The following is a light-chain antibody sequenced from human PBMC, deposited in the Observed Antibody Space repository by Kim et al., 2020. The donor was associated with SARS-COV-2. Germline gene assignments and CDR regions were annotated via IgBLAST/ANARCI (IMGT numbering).Light chain of an antibody. CDR3: QVWDSSSDHYVV. J-gene: IGLJ2*01. CDR1: NIGSKS. CDR2: YDS. V-gene: IGLV3-21*04. Sequence: SYELTQPPSVSVVPGKTARITCGGNNIGSKSVHWYQQKPGQAPVLVIYYDSDRPSGIPERFSGSNSGNTATLTISRVEAGDEADYYCQVWDSSSDHYVVFGGGTQLTVL.